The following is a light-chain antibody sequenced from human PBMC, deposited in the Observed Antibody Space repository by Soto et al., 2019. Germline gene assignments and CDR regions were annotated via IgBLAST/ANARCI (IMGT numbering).Light chain of an antibody. CDR3: RQRYNWPPT. Sequence: DTVLTQSPATLSLSPGERATLSCRASQSVSSYFAWYQQKPGQAPRLLIYDASNRATGIPARFSGSGSGTDFTLTISSLEPEDCAVYYCRQRYNWPPTFGQGTKLEI. CDR2: DAS. CDR1: QSVSSY. V-gene: IGKV3-11*01. J-gene: IGKJ2*01.